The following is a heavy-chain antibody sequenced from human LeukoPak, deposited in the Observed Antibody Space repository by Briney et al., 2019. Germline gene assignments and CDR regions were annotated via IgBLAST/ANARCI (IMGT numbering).Heavy chain of an antibody. V-gene: IGHV3-23*01. Sequence: GGSLRLSCAASGFSLTTYGMSWVRQAPGKGLEWVSAISGSGSSTYYAASVKGRFTISRDNSKNTLYLQMNSLRAEDMAVYYCARSYYGGNLGGLWFDPWGQGTLVTVSS. D-gene: IGHD4-23*01. CDR1: GFSLTTYG. CDR3: ARSYYGGNLGGLWFDP. J-gene: IGHJ5*02. CDR2: ISGSGSST.